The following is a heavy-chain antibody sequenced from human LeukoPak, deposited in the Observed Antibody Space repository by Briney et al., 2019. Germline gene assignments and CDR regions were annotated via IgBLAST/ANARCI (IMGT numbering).Heavy chain of an antibody. V-gene: IGHV3-30*18. CDR2: ISYDGSNK. Sequence: PGRSLRLSCAASGFTFSSYGMHWVRQAPGKGLEWVAVISYDGSNKYYADSVKGRFTISRDNSKNTLYLQMNSLRAEDTAVYYCAKEHYYDSSGYDYWGQGTLVTVSS. J-gene: IGHJ4*02. CDR1: GFTFSSYG. D-gene: IGHD3-22*01. CDR3: AKEHYYDSSGYDY.